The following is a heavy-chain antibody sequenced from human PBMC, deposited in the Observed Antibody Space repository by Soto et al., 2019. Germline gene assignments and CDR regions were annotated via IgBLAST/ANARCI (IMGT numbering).Heavy chain of an antibody. CDR1: GGSISSYY. Sequence: SETLSLTCTVSGGSISSYYWSWIRQTPGKGLEWIGYIYYSGSTNYNPSLKSRVTISVDTSKNQFSLKLSSVTAADTAVYYCARRGGQLKISAFDIWGQGTMVTVSS. D-gene: IGHD1-1*01. J-gene: IGHJ3*02. V-gene: IGHV4-59*08. CDR2: IYYSGST. CDR3: ARRGGQLKISAFDI.